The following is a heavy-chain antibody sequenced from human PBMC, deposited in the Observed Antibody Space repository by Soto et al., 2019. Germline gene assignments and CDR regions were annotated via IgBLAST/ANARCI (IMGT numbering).Heavy chain of an antibody. V-gene: IGHV2-26*04. CDR2: IFSNDEK. D-gene: IGHD6-13*01. CDR1: GYSLSNAGLG. J-gene: IGHJ5*02. CDR3: ASTYSTSWYWFDP. Sequence: QVTVKESGPVLVKPTETLTLTWTVSGYSLSNAGLGVSWIRQPPGKALEWLAHIFSNDEKSYSTSLKSRLTISKDTSKSQVVLTMTNMDPVDTATYYCASTYSTSWYWFDPWGQGTLVTVSS.